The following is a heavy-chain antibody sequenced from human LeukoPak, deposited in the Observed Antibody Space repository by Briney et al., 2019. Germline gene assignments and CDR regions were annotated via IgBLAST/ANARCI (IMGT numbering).Heavy chain of an antibody. J-gene: IGHJ6*03. CDR1: GYTFTSYD. CDR2: MNPNSGNT. CDR3: ARGLVRITHKIYYMDV. V-gene: IGHV1-8*01. Sequence: ASVKVSCKASGYTFTSYDINWVRQATGQGLEWMGWMNPNSGNTGYAQKFQGRVTMARNTSISTAYMELSSLRSEDTAVYYCARGLVRITHKIYYMDVWGKGTTVTVSS. D-gene: IGHD6-6*01.